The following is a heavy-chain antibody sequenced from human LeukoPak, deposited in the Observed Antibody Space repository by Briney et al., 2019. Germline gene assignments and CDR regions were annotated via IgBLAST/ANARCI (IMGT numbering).Heavy chain of an antibody. CDR1: GFSLSSFW. CDR2: IYSGGST. Sequence: PGGSLRLSCIASGFSLSSFWMTWVRQAPGKGLEWVSVIYSGGSTYYADSVKGRFTISRDNSKNTLYLQMNSLRAEDTAVYYCARGRLIHLFDYWGQGTLVTVSS. V-gene: IGHV3-53*01. D-gene: IGHD5-18*01. CDR3: ARGRLIHLFDY. J-gene: IGHJ4*02.